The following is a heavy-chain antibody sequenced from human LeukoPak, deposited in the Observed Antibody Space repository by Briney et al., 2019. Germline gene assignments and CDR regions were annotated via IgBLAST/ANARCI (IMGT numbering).Heavy chain of an antibody. D-gene: IGHD3-22*01. Sequence: GGSLRLSCAASGFTFSDYYMSWIRQAPGKGLEWVSYISGSSSYTNYADSVKGRFTISRDNAKNSLYLQMNSLRAEDTAVYYCARDFSSKYYYDSSGKDAFDIWGQGTMVTVSS. CDR3: ARDFSSKYYYDSSGKDAFDI. V-gene: IGHV3-11*06. J-gene: IGHJ3*02. CDR2: ISGSSSYT. CDR1: GFTFSDYY.